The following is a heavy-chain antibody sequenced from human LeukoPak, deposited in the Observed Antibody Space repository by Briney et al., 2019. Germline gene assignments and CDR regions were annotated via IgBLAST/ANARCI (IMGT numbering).Heavy chain of an antibody. J-gene: IGHJ1*01. V-gene: IGHV3-9*01. D-gene: IGHD6-13*01. Sequence: ARSLTLSCAAYGLIFGDFSMCWVRQAPGKGVEWVAGITWHGRSTAYADSMRRSYSLSRENDRHSLYLQMNSPRPEHTPFYYCTKATTRRVPAARIASGGQGTLLTVSS. CDR1: GLIFGDFS. CDR3: TKATTRRVPAARIAS. CDR2: ITWHGRST.